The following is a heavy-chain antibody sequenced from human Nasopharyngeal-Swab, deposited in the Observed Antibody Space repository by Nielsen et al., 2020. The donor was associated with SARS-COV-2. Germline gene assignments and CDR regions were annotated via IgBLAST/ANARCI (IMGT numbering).Heavy chain of an antibody. V-gene: IGHV3-23*01. CDR1: GFTFSNYA. D-gene: IGHD1-26*01. Sequence: GGSLRLSCAASGFTFSNYAMSWVRQAPGKGLEWVSGISGSGGNTYHTDSVKGRFTISRDNPKNTLYLQMNSLRAEDTAVYYCTKEQRGGSYFDYWGQGTLVTVSS. CDR2: ISGSGGNT. J-gene: IGHJ4*02. CDR3: TKEQRGGSYFDY.